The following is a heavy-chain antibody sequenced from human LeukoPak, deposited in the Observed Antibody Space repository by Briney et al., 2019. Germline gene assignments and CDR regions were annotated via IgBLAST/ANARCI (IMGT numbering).Heavy chain of an antibody. Sequence: ASVKVSCKASGYTFTSYAMHWVRQPPGQRLEWMGWINAGNGNTKYSQKFQGRVTITRDTSASTAYMELSSLRSEDTAVYYCARRRLAYNWFDPWGQGTLVIVSS. CDR2: INAGNGNT. CDR1: GYTFTSYA. J-gene: IGHJ5*02. D-gene: IGHD2-21*01. V-gene: IGHV1-3*01. CDR3: ARRRLAYNWFDP.